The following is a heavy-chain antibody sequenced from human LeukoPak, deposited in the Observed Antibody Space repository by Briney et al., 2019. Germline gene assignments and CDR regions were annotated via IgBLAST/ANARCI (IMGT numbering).Heavy chain of an antibody. CDR2: ISDSGNT. Sequence: GSLRLSCAASGFTLSSYAMSWVRQAPGKGLEWVSAISDSGNTYHADSVKGRFTISRDSSKNTLFLQMNRLRPEDAAVYYCAKAPVTTCRGAYCYPFDYWGQGTLVTVSS. V-gene: IGHV3-23*01. J-gene: IGHJ4*02. CDR1: GFTLSSYA. D-gene: IGHD2-21*01. CDR3: AKAPVTTCRGAYCYPFDY.